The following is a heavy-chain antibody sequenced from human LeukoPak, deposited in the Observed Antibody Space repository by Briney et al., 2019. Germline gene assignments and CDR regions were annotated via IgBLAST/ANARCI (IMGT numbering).Heavy chain of an antibody. J-gene: IGHJ4*02. D-gene: IGHD4-17*01. CDR3: AKASVYGDYGLDY. CDR2: SSGSGGST. CDR1: GFTFRSYS. V-gene: IGHV3-23*01. Sequence: GSLRLSCAASGFTFRSYSMNWVRQASGKGLEWVSASSGSGGSTYYEDSVNGRFTISRDNYNNTLYLQMNSLKAEDTAVYYCAKASVYGDYGLDYWGQGTLVTVSS.